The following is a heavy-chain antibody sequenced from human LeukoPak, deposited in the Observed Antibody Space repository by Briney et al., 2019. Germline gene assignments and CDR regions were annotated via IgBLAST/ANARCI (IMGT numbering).Heavy chain of an antibody. CDR1: GYTFTGYY. CDR3: ARDPTGGPLDAFDI. D-gene: IGHD7-27*01. V-gene: IGHV1-2*02. J-gene: IGHJ3*02. CDR2: INPNSGGT. Sequence: GASVKVSCKASGYTFTGYYMHWVRQAPGQGLEWMGWINPNSGGTNYAQKFQGRVTMTRDTSISTAYMELSRLRSDDTAVYYCARDPTGGPLDAFDIWGQGTMVTVSS.